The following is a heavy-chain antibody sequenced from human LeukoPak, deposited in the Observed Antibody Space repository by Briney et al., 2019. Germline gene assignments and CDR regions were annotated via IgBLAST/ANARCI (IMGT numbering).Heavy chain of an antibody. J-gene: IGHJ3*02. Sequence: GGSLRLCCAAAGINVISNHMNWVRQAPGKRLEWVSVIYSDDTTYYADSVKGRFTISRDNSSNTLYLQMNSLRPEDTAVYYCARPWDAFDIWGQGTMVTVSS. CDR2: IYSDDTT. CDR1: GINVISNH. CDR3: ARPWDAFDI. V-gene: IGHV3-53*01.